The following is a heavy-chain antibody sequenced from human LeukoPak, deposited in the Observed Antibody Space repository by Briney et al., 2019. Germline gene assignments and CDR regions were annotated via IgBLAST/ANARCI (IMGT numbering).Heavy chain of an antibody. CDR1: GFTFSSYS. Sequence: PGGSLRLSCAASGFTFSSYSMNWVRQAPGKGLEWVSYISSSSSTIYYADSVKGRFTISRDNAKNSLYLQMNSLRDEDTAVYYCARDRSGVPAAPLIDYWGQGTLVTVSS. CDR2: ISSSSSTI. CDR3: ARDRSGVPAAPLIDY. V-gene: IGHV3-48*02. J-gene: IGHJ4*02. D-gene: IGHD2-2*01.